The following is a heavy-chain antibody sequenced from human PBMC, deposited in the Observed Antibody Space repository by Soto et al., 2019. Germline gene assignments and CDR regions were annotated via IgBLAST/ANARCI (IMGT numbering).Heavy chain of an antibody. CDR3: ARDRLGVVVPAAILAY. J-gene: IGHJ4*02. Sequence: PGGSLRLSCAASGFTVSSNYMNWVRQAPGKGLEWLSVIYSSGSTYYADSVKGRFTISRDNSKNTLYLQMNSLRVEDTAPYYCARDRLGVVVPAAILAYWGQGTLVTVSS. CDR2: IYSSGST. CDR1: GFTVSSNY. V-gene: IGHV3-66*03. D-gene: IGHD2-2*02.